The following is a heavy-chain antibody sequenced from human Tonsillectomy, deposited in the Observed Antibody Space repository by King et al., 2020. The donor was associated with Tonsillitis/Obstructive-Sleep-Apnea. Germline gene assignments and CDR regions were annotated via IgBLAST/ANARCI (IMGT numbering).Heavy chain of an antibody. Sequence: VQLQQWGAGLLKPSETLSLTCAVYGGSFSGYYWSWIRQPPGKGLEWIGEINHSGSTNYNPSLKSRVTIPVDTSKNQFSLKLRSVTAAATAVYYCARGRKGSWGSGSSPIYYYYYMDVWGKGTTVTVSS. CDR3: ARGRKGSWGSGSSPIYYYYYMDV. D-gene: IGHD3-10*01. J-gene: IGHJ6*03. CDR2: INHSGST. V-gene: IGHV4-34*01. CDR1: GGSFSGYY.